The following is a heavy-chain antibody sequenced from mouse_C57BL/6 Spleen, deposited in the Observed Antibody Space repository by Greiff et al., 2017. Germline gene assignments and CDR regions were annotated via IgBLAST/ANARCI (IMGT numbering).Heavy chain of an antibody. CDR3: AREGSSWYFDV. Sequence: VKLMESGPELVKPGASVKISCKASGYAFSSSWMNWVKQRPGKGLEWIGRIYPGDGDTNYNGKFKGKATLTADKSSSTAYMQLSSLTSEDSAVYFCAREGSSWYFDVWGTGTTVTVSS. CDR1: GYAFSSSW. V-gene: IGHV1-82*01. J-gene: IGHJ1*03. CDR2: IYPGDGDT.